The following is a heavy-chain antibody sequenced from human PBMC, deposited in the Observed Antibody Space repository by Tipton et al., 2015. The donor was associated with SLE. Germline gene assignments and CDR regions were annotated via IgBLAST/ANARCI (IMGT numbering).Heavy chain of an antibody. CDR2: INSDGSRT. CDR3: TTDPGRSGPDY. V-gene: IGHV3-74*01. J-gene: IGHJ4*02. Sequence: SLRLSCTASGFIFRNYWMHWVRQVPGKGLVWVARINSDGSRTRYADSVKGRFTISRDNSKNTMYLQMSSLRVEDTALYYCTTDPGRSGPDYWGQGVVVAVSS. CDR1: GFIFRNYW. D-gene: IGHD3-10*01.